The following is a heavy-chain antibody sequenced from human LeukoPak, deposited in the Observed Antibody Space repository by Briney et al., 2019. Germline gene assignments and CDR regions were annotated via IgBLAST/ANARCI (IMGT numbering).Heavy chain of an antibody. Sequence: GPSGRASSKPSGYTSTGYVVNGGGRAPGQGLGGKGWMNPNSGNTGYAQKFQGRVTMTRDTSISTAYMELSSLRSEDTAVYYCARALPSSGYFEFDYWGQGTLVTVSS. J-gene: IGHJ4*02. D-gene: IGHD3-22*01. CDR3: ARALPSSGYFEFDY. V-gene: IGHV1-8*01. CDR2: MNPNSGNT. CDR1: GYTSTGYV.